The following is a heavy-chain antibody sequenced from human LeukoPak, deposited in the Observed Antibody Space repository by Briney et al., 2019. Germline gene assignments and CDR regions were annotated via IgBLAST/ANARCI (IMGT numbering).Heavy chain of an antibody. J-gene: IGHJ4*02. D-gene: IGHD3-10*01. V-gene: IGHV1-2*02. Sequence: ASVKVSCKASGYTFTGYYMHWVRQAPGQGLEWMGWINPNSGGTKYAQKFQGRVTITRGTSISTAYMELSRLRSDDTAVYYCACITVRDDSYWGQGTLVTVSS. CDR2: INPNSGGT. CDR1: GYTFTGYY. CDR3: ACITVRDDSY.